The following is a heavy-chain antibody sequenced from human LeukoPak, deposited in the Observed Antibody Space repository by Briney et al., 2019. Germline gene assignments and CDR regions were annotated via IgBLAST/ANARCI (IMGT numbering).Heavy chain of an antibody. Sequence: GGSLRLSCAAPGFTFSSYWMHWVRQAPGKGLVWVSCINTDGSSTSYADSVKGRFTISRDNAKNTLYLQMNSLRAEDTAVYYCARDGGYCSGGSCEPYYWGQGTLVTVSS. D-gene: IGHD2-15*01. CDR3: ARDGGYCSGGSCEPYY. CDR2: INTDGSST. CDR1: GFTFSSYW. J-gene: IGHJ4*02. V-gene: IGHV3-74*01.